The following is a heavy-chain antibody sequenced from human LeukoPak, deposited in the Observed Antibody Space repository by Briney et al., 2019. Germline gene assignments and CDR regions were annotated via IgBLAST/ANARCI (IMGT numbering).Heavy chain of an antibody. CDR3: ARGGGSGYDSGYYDY. D-gene: IGHD5-12*01. CDR1: GGSISSGGYY. Sequence: SETLSLTCTVSGGSISSGGYYWSWIRQHPGKGLEWIGYIYYSGSTYYNPSLKSRVTISVDTSKNQFALKLSSVTAAATAGLYCARGGGSGYDSGYYDYWGQGTLVTVSS. V-gene: IGHV4-31*03. J-gene: IGHJ4*02. CDR2: IYYSGST.